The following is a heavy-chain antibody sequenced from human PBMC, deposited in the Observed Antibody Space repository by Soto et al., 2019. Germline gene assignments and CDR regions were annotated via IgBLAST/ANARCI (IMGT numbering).Heavy chain of an antibody. D-gene: IGHD3-22*01. Sequence: SETLSLTCTVSGGSISSYYWSWIRQPPGKGLEWIGEIYHSGSTNYNPSLKSRVTISVDKSKNQFSLRLSSVTAADTAVYYCARRLYYYDSSGVNDAFDIWGQGTMVTVSS. CDR1: GGSISSYY. J-gene: IGHJ3*02. CDR2: IYHSGST. CDR3: ARRLYYYDSSGVNDAFDI. V-gene: IGHV4-59*12.